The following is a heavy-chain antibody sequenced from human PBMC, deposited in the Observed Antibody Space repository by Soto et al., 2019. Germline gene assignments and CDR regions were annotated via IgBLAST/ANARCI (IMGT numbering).Heavy chain of an antibody. Sequence: GGSLRLSCAASGFTFGGYSMNWVRQAPGKGSEWISYISSLSSPRYYAESVEGRFIISRDNAKNSLFLQMNSLRDEDTAVYFCVREDILGARSFDYWGQGTRVTVSS. V-gene: IGHV3-48*02. CDR2: ISSLSSPR. J-gene: IGHJ4*02. D-gene: IGHD1-26*01. CDR1: GFTFGGYS. CDR3: VREDILGARSFDY.